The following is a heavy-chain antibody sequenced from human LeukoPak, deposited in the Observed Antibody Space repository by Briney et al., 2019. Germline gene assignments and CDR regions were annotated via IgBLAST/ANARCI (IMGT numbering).Heavy chain of an antibody. Sequence: SETLSLTCTVSGGSISTYYWNWIRQPPGKGLEWIGYIYYSGSTNYNPSLKSRVTISVDTSKNQFSLKLSSVTAADTAMYYCARHGSGWYGGDDWGQGTLVTVSS. CDR2: IYYSGST. V-gene: IGHV4-59*08. J-gene: IGHJ4*02. CDR3: ARHGSGWYGGDD. CDR1: GGSISTYY. D-gene: IGHD6-19*01.